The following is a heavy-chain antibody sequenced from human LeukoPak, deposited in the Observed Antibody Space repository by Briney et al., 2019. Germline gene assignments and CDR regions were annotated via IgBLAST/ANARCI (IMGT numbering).Heavy chain of an antibody. J-gene: IGHJ6*03. CDR2: INPNSGGT. V-gene: IGHV1-2*02. D-gene: IGHD2-2*01. Sequence: ASVKVSCKASGYIFTSYAMNWVRQAPGQGLEWMGWINPNSGGTNYAQKLQGRVTMTRDTSISTVYMELSRLRSDDTAVYYCARDGQYQLYNYYYYYMDVWGKGTTVTISS. CDR1: GYIFTSYA. CDR3: ARDGQYQLYNYYYYYMDV.